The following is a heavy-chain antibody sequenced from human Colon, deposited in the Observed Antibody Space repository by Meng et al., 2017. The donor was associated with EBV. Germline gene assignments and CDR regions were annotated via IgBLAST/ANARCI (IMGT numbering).Heavy chain of an antibody. CDR1: GGSINSGDYY. CDR2: IYYTGST. Sequence: QVLLQVCGPGLVNPSQTLSLTCTVSGGSINSGDYYWSWIRQPPGKGLEWIGYIYYTGSTYYNPSLKSRVTISMDTSKNQFSLRLSSVTAADTAVYYCARNYYFDYWGQGTLVTVSS. J-gene: IGHJ4*02. V-gene: IGHV4-30-4*01. CDR3: ARNYYFDY.